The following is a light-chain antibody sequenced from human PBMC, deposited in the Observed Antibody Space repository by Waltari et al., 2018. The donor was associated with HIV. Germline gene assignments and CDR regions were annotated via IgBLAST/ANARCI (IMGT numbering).Light chain of an antibody. J-gene: IGKJ1*01. CDR2: SAS. CDR3: QRYGRSRT. CDR1: QSVSSNS. Sequence: IVLTQSPGTLYLSPGEKATLSCRASQSVSSNSLAWYQQKPGQSPRLLIYSASTRANGIPDRFSGSGSGTDFSLTISRLEPEDFAVYYCQRYGRSRTFGQGTKVEIK. V-gene: IGKV3-20*01.